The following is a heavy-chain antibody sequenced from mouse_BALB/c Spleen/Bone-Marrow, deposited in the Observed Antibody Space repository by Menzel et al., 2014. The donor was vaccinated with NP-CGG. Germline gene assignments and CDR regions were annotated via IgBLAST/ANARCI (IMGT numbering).Heavy chain of an antibody. CDR1: GYVFSTYW. CDR2: IYPGDGDT. V-gene: IGHV1-80*01. CDR3: ARGGISVDY. J-gene: IGHJ2*01. Sequence: VKLVESGAELVRPGSSVKISCESSGYVFSTYWINWVKQGPGQGLEWIGQIYPGDGDTDYNGKFKDKATLTADKSSNTAYMQLSSLTSEDSAVYFCARGGISVDYWGQGTTLTVSS.